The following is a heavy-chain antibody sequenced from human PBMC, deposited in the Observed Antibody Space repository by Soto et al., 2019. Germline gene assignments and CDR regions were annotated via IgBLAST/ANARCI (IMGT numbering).Heavy chain of an antibody. CDR3: ARESGDWPLNWFDP. Sequence: PGGSLRLSCAYSGFNFSKHWMHWVRQRPAEGLVWVSRITSDGKSKAYAESVKGRFAISRDNAKNTLYLQMNGLTAEDTAVYYCARESGDWPLNWFDPWGQGTLVTVS. D-gene: IGHD2-21*02. J-gene: IGHJ5*02. CDR2: ITSDGKSK. V-gene: IGHV3-74*01. CDR1: GFNFSKHW.